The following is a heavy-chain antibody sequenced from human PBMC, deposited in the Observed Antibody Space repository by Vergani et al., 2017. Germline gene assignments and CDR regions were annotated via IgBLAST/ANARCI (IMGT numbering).Heavy chain of an antibody. CDR3: ASDTHSGQRADR. CDR1: FYSTRNLY. CDR2: IHYSENT. D-gene: IGHD6-19*01. V-gene: IGHV4-59*11. J-gene: IGHJ5*02. Sequence: QVQLQESGPGLVKSSETLSLTCSVSFYSTRNLYCNWILQPPGKGLEWIGSIHYSENTNYNPSLKTRVTISVDTSKNQFSLKLTSVTAADTAVYYFASDTHSGQRADRWGQGILVTVTS.